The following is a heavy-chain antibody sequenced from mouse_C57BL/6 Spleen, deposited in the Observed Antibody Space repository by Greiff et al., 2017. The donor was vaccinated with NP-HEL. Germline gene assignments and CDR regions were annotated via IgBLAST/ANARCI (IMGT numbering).Heavy chain of an antibody. D-gene: IGHD1-1*01. CDR2: ISDGGSYT. J-gene: IGHJ1*03. CDR3: ARDHGSSDWYFDV. V-gene: IGHV5-4*01. CDR1: GFTFSSYA. Sequence: EVQRVESGGGLVKPGGSLKLSCAASGFTFSSYAMSWVRQTPEKRLEWVATISDGGSYTYYPDNVKGRFTISRDNAKNNLYLQMSHLKSEDTAMYYCARDHGSSDWYFDVWGTGTTVTVSS.